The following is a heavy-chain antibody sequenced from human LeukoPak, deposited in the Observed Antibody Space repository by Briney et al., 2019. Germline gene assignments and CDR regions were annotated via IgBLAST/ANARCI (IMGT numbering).Heavy chain of an antibody. D-gene: IGHD3-22*01. CDR3: ARALYYYDSPYYFDY. Sequence: GSLRLSCAASGFTFSSYGMHWVRQAPGKGLEWVSSISSSSSYIYYADSVKGRFTISRDNAKNSLYLQMNSLRAEDTAVYYCARALYYYDSPYYFDYWGQGTLVTVSS. J-gene: IGHJ4*02. CDR1: GFTFSSYG. CDR2: ISSSSSYI. V-gene: IGHV3-21*01.